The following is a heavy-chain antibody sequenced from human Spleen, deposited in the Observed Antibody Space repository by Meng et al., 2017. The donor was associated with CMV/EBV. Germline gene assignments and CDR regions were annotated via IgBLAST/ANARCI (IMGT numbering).Heavy chain of an antibody. CDR1: GFTFSSYE. V-gene: IGHV3-48*03. Sequence: GESLKISCAASGFTFSSYEMNWVRQAPGKGLEWVSYISSSGSTIYYADSVKGRFTISRDNAKNSLYLQMNSLRAEDTAVYYCARGSDYDFWSGYPFEDWGRGTLVTVSS. J-gene: IGHJ4*02. CDR2: ISSSGSTI. CDR3: ARGSDYDFWSGYPFED. D-gene: IGHD3-3*01.